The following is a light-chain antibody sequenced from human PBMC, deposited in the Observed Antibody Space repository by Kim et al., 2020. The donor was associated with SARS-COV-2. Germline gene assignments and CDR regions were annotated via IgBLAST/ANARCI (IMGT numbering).Light chain of an antibody. Sequence: ASVGDSVTLTCRASQSISSWLAWYQQKPGKAPNLLIYDASSLESGVPSRVSGRGAGSEFTLTIISLQPDDFATYYCQQYKSYSSTFGQGTRLEIK. V-gene: IGKV1-5*01. J-gene: IGKJ5*01. CDR2: DAS. CDR1: QSISSW. CDR3: QQYKSYSST.